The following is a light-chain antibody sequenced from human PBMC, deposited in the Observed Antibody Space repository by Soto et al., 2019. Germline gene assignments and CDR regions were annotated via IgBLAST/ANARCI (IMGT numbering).Light chain of an antibody. V-gene: IGKV3-20*01. J-gene: IGKJ1*01. CDR1: QTITGRS. Sequence: IGLTQSPGTRSLSPEERTTLSCRASQTITGRSLAWYQQKPGQAPRLLITSISTRATGIPDRFSGSGSGADFTLTIPRLEPEDFAVYYCQQFQNSRTFGQGTKV. CDR2: SIS. CDR3: QQFQNSRT.